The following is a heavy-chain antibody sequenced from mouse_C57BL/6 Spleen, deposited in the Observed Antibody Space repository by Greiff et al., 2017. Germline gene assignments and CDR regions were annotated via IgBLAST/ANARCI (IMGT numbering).Heavy chain of an antibody. CDR1: GYTFTDYN. J-gene: IGHJ3*01. CDR2: INPNIGGT. CDR3: AREDYYGTPFAY. D-gene: IGHD1-1*01. Sequence: EVQLQQSGPELVKPGASVKMSCKASGYTFTDYNMHWVKQSHGKSLEWIGYINPNIGGTSYNQKFKGKATLTVNKSSSTAIMELRSMTSEDSAVYYYAREDYYGTPFAYWGQGTLVTVSA. V-gene: IGHV1-22*01.